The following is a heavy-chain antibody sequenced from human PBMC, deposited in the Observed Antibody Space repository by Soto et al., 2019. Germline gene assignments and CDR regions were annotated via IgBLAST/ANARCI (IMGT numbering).Heavy chain of an antibody. J-gene: IGHJ4*02. CDR1: GFSFDRYA. V-gene: IGHV3-33*08. CDR3: ARDACSGACYSVSDQ. CDR2: IWYDGNMK. D-gene: IGHD2-21*02. Sequence: QVQLVESGGGVVQPGESLRLSCAAPGFSFDRYAMHWVRQAPGKGLEWVATIWYDGNMKYYTDSVKGRFTISRDNSKNTVYLQMNSLRVEDTAVYYCARDACSGACYSVSDQWGQGTQVTVSS.